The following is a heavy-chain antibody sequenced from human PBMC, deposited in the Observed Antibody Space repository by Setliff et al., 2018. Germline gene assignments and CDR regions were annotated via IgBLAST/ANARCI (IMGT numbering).Heavy chain of an antibody. CDR2: VFFTGDT. CDR3: ARESATIGEFPLYYFDK. V-gene: IGHV4-59*12. CDR1: GDSINDYY. J-gene: IGHJ4*02. D-gene: IGHD3-10*01. Sequence: PSETLSLTCTVSGDSINDYYWSWIRQPPGKGLEWIGYVFFTGDTDYNPSLGSRVTISLDSSKNQFSLRLSSVTAADAAVYFCARESATIGEFPLYYFDKWGQGIPVTVSS.